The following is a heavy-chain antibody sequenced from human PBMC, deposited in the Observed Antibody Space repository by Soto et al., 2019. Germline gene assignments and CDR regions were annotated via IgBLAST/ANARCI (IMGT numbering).Heavy chain of an antibody. J-gene: IGHJ6*02. V-gene: IGHV1-69*06. CDR2: IIPIFGTA. CDR1: GGTFGSYA. CDR3: AKSSSSSDYYYYGMDV. Sequence: SVKVSCKSSGGTFGSYAIIWVRQAPGQGLEWMGGIIPIFGTANYAQKFQGRVTITADKSTSTAYMELSSLRSEDTAVYYCAKSSSSSDYYYYGMDVWGQGTTVNVSS. D-gene: IGHD6-6*01.